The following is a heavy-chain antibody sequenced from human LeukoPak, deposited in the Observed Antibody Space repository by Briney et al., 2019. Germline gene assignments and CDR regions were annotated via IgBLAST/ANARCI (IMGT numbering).Heavy chain of an antibody. D-gene: IGHD3-16*01. CDR1: GGSFSGYY. J-gene: IGHJ4*02. CDR3: ARSLGEYDYAYDH. Sequence: SETLSLTCAVYGGSFSGYYWSWIRQPPGKGLEWIGEINHSGSTNYNPSLKSRVTISVDTSKKQFSLNLSSVTAADTAVYYCARSLGEYDYAYDHWGQGTLVTISS. V-gene: IGHV4-34*01. CDR2: INHSGST.